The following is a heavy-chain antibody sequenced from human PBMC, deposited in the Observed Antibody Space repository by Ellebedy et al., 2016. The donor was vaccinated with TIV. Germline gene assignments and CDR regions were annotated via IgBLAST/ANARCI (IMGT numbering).Heavy chain of an antibody. CDR3: ARDFSQHNDFWSGYPDY. CDR1: GFTFSDFY. CDR2: ISGSSTYT. D-gene: IGHD3-3*01. V-gene: IGHV3-11*06. Sequence: GESLKISCAPSGFTFSDFYMSWIRQAPGKGLEWISYISGSSTYTNYADSVRGRFTISRDNAKNSLYLQMNNLRDEDTAIYYCARDFSQHNDFWSGYPDYWGQGTPVTVSS. J-gene: IGHJ4*02.